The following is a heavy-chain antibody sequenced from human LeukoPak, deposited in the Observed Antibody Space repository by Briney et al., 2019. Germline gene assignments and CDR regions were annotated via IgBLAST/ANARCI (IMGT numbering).Heavy chain of an antibody. CDR3: ARGAVPAASRRDWDY. V-gene: IGHV3-74*01. CDR1: GFTFISYW. D-gene: IGHD2-2*01. Sequence: GGYLLLSCAASGFTFISYWMHSVRQAPGKGLVWVSRINTDGRSTTYADSVKGRFTISRDNAKNTLYLQMKSLRAEDTAVYYCARGAVPAASRRDWDYWGQGTLVTVSS. CDR2: INTDGRST. J-gene: IGHJ4*02.